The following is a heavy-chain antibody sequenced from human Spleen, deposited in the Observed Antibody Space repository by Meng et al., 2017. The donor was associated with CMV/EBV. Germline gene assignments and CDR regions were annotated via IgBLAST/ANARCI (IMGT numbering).Heavy chain of an antibody. CDR2: INQDGNEK. CDR1: GFTFSSYW. V-gene: IGHV3-7*01. J-gene: IGHJ6*02. D-gene: IGHD1-20*01. CDR3: ARHNFVYLYGMDV. Sequence: GESLKISCTVSGFTFSSYWMTWVRQAPGKGLEWVANINQDGNEKYYVDSLKGRFTISRDNAKQLLYLQMNSLRADDTAVYYCARHNFVYLYGMDVWGQGTTVTVSS.